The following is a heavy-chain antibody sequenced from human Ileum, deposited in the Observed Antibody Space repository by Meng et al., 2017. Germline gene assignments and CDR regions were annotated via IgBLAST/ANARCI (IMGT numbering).Heavy chain of an antibody. J-gene: IGHJ4*02. V-gene: IGHV4-4*02. CDR3: ARVRCASVSCYGDSYFDY. CDR1: GGSISISNW. D-gene: IGHD2-15*01. Sequence: VQLQESGPGLVKPSGTLPLTCAVSGGSISISNWWTWVRQPPGKGLEWSGEIYHTGGTNYNPSLKRRVTISVDKSKNQFSLEVTSVTAADTAVYYCARVRCASVSCYGDSYFDYWGQGILVTVSS. CDR2: IYHTGGT.